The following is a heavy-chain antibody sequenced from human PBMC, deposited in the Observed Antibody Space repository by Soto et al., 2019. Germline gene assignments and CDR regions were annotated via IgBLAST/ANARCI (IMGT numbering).Heavy chain of an antibody. D-gene: IGHD3-9*01. V-gene: IGHV3-49*04. CDR3: TRDGYYDILTGSPVPGNDY. CDR2: IRSKAYGGTT. Sequence: PVGSLRLSCTASGFTFGDYAMSWVRQAPGKGLEWVGFIRSKAYGGTTEYAASVKGRFTISRDDSKSIAYLQMNSLKTEDTAVYYCTRDGYYDILTGSPVPGNDYWGQGTLVTVSS. CDR1: GFTFGDYA. J-gene: IGHJ4*02.